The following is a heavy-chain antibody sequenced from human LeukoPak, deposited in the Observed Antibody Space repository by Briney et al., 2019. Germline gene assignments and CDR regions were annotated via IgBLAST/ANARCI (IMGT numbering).Heavy chain of an antibody. Sequence: ASVKVSCKVSGYTLTELSMHWVRQAPGKGLEWMGWINPNSGGTNYAQKFQGWVTMTRDTPISTAYMELSRLRSDDTAVYYCARGRGSGWYYFDYWGQGTLVTVSS. D-gene: IGHD6-13*01. CDR3: ARGRGSGWYYFDY. CDR2: INPNSGGT. V-gene: IGHV1-2*04. CDR1: GYTLTELS. J-gene: IGHJ4*02.